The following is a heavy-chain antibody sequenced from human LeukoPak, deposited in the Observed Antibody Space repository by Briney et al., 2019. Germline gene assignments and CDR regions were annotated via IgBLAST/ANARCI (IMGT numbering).Heavy chain of an antibody. CDR3: AKSTGYSSSWYGRNWFDP. CDR1: GFTFSSSA. CDR2: ISGSGGST. V-gene: IGHV3-23*01. Sequence: GGSLRLSCAASGFTFSSSAMHWVRQAPGKGLEWVSAISGSGGSTYYADSVKGRFTISRDNSKNTLYLQMNSLRAEDTAVYYCAKSTGYSSSWYGRNWFDPWGQGTLVTVSS. J-gene: IGHJ5*02. D-gene: IGHD6-13*01.